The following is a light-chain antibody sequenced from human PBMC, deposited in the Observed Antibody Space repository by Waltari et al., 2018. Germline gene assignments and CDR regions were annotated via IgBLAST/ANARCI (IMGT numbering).Light chain of an antibody. CDR3: QQRSNWPPIT. Sequence: EIVLTQSPATLSLSPGERATLPCMASQSVSSYLAWYQQKPGQAPRLLIYDASNRATDIPARFSGSGSGTDFTLTISSLEPEDFAVYYCQQRSNWPPITFGQGTRLEIK. CDR1: QSVSSY. V-gene: IGKV3-11*01. CDR2: DAS. J-gene: IGKJ5*01.